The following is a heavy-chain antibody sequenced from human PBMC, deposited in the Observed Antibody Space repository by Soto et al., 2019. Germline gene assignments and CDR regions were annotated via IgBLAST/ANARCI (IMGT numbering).Heavy chain of an antibody. J-gene: IGHJ3*02. CDR3: ARDQAAPSPAFDI. CDR1: GGSISSGGYY. CDR2: IYYSGST. V-gene: IGHV4-31*03. Sequence: QVQLQESGPGLVKPSQTLSLTCTVSGGSISSGGYYWSWIRQHPGKGLEWIGYIYYSGSTYYNPSLKSRVILSVDTSKTQFSLKLSSVTAADTAVSYCARDQAAPSPAFDIWGQGTMVTVSS.